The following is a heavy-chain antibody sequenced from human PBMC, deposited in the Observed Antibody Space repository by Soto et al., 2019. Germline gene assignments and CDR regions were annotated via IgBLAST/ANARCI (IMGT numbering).Heavy chain of an antibody. J-gene: IGHJ4*02. V-gene: IGHV3-23*01. CDR2: ISGSGGST. Sequence: GGSLRLSCAASGFTFSSYAMSWVRQAPGKGLEWVSAISGSGGSTYYADSVKGRFTISRDNSKNTVYLQMNSLRDDDTAVYYCAKDDGYYYYDSSGYYSDYFDYWGQGTLVTVSS. CDR1: GFTFSSYA. CDR3: AKDDGYYYYDSSGYYSDYFDY. D-gene: IGHD3-22*01.